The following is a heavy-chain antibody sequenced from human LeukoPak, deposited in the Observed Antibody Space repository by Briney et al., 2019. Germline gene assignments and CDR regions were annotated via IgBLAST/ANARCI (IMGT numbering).Heavy chain of an antibody. J-gene: IGHJ4*02. V-gene: IGHV3-74*01. CDR3: ARLEIGGYSYGYFY. Sequence: GGSLRLSCAASGFTFSSYWMHWVRHAPGKGLVWVSRINSDGSSTSYADSVKGRFTISRDNAKNTLYLQMNSLRAEDTAVYYCARLEIGGYSYGYFYWGQGTLVTVSS. CDR1: GFTFSSYW. CDR2: INSDGSST. D-gene: IGHD5-18*01.